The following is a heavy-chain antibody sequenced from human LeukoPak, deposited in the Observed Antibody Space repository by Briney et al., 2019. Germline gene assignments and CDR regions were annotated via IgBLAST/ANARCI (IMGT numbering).Heavy chain of an antibody. D-gene: IGHD6-19*01. CDR2: ISYDGSNK. Sequence: GGSLRLSCAASGFTFSSYAMHWVRQAPGKGLEWVAVISYDGSNKYYADSVKGRFTISRDNSKNTLYLQMNSLRAEDTAVYYCARSYSRGWKTEYFQHWGQGTLVTVSS. J-gene: IGHJ1*01. V-gene: IGHV3-30-3*01. CDR3: ARSYSRGWKTEYFQH. CDR1: GFTFSSYA.